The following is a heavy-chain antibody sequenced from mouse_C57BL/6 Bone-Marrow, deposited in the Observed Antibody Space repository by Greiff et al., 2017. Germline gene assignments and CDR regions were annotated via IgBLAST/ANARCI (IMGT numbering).Heavy chain of an antibody. Sequence: EVQLQQSGPELVKPGASVKISCKASGYTFTDYYMNWVKQSHGKSLEWIGDINPNNGGTSYNQKFKGKATWTVDKSSSTAYMELRSLTSEDSAVYYCARWAVVAPFDYWAQGTTLTVSS. CDR1: GYTFTDYY. CDR2: INPNNGGT. V-gene: IGHV1-26*01. D-gene: IGHD1-1*01. CDR3: ARWAVVAPFDY. J-gene: IGHJ2*01.